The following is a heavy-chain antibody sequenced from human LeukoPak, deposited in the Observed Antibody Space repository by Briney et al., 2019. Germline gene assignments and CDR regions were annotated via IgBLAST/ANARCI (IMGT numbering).Heavy chain of an antibody. CDR3: PKVVLLLTASDAFDF. J-gene: IGHJ3*01. V-gene: IGHV3-23*01. CDR2: ISGNDGST. D-gene: IGHD2/OR15-2a*01. Sequence: GGPLRLSCAASGFTFSRNAMSWVRQAPGKGLEWVSTISGNDGSTYYADSVKGRFTIFRDNINNTVFLRMNMLRAEDTAVYYCPKVVLLLTASDAFDFWGEGTKVTVSS. CDR1: GFTFSRNA.